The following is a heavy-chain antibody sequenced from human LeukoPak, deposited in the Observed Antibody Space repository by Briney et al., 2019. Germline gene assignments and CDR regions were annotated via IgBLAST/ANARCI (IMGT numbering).Heavy chain of an antibody. J-gene: IGHJ4*02. CDR1: GFTFSSYG. CDR3: AKDQIARTGIDY. V-gene: IGHV3-30*02. CDR2: IRYDGSNK. D-gene: IGHD1-14*01. Sequence: GGSLRLSCAASGFTFSSYGMHWVRQAPGKGLEWVAFIRYDGSNKYYADSVKGRFTISRDNSKNTLYLQMNSLRAEDTAVYYCAKDQIARTGIDYWGQGTLVTVSS.